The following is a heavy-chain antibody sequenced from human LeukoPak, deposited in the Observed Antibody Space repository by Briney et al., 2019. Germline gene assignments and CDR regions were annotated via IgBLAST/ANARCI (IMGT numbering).Heavy chain of an antibody. CDR3: AKILERELQYYYYGMDV. D-gene: IGHD5-24*01. CDR2: INAGNGNT. J-gene: IGHJ6*02. CDR1: GYTFTSYA. V-gene: IGHV1-3*01. Sequence: ASVKVSCKASGYTFTSYAMHWVRQAPGQRLEWMGWINAGNGNTKYSQKFQGRVTITRDTSASTAYMELSSLRSEDTAVYYCAKILERELQYYYYGMDVWGQGTSVTVSS.